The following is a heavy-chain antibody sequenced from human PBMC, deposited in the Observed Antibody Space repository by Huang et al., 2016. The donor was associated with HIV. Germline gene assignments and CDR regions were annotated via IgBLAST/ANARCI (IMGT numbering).Heavy chain of an antibody. D-gene: IGHD5-12*01. CDR1: RFPFSNYA. CDR3: ARDLWLRDLYYYYYMDV. Sequence: QVQLVESGGGVVQPGRSLRLSGAASRFPFSNYAMHWVRQATGKGLEWVAGISYDGSNKYYADAVKGRFTISRDNSKNTLYLQMNSLRAEDTAVYYCARDLWLRDLYYYYYMDVWGKGTTVTVSS. V-gene: IGHV3-30-3*01. J-gene: IGHJ6*03. CDR2: ISYDGSNK.